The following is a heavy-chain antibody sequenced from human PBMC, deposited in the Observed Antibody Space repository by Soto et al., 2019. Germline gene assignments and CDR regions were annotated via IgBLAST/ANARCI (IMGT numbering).Heavy chain of an antibody. CDR3: AREPITMVRGVILPVYYYYGMDV. V-gene: IGHV1-2*04. D-gene: IGHD3-10*01. Sequence: GASVKVSCKASGYTFTGYYMHWVRQAPGQGLEWMGWINPNSGGTNYAQKFQGWVTMTRDTSISTAYMELSRLRSDDTAVYYCAREPITMVRGVILPVYYYYGMDVWGQGTTVTVSS. J-gene: IGHJ6*02. CDR2: INPNSGGT. CDR1: GYTFTGYY.